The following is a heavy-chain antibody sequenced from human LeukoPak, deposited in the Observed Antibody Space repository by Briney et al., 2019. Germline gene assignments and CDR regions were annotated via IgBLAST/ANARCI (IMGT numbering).Heavy chain of an antibody. V-gene: IGHV3-30-3*01. Sequence: GGSLRLSCAASGFTFSSYAIHWVRQAPGKGLEWVAVISFDGSNKFYADSVKGRFTISRDNSKNTLYLQMNSLRAEDTAVYYCAREGYSGYDYVDYWGQGTLVTVSS. CDR3: AREGYSGYDYVDY. D-gene: IGHD5-12*01. J-gene: IGHJ4*02. CDR1: GFTFSSYA. CDR2: ISFDGSNK.